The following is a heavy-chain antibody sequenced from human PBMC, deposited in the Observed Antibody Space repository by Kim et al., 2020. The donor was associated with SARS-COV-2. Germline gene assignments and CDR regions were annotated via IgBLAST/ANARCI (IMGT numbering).Heavy chain of an antibody. CDR1: GGSISSGGYY. J-gene: IGHJ4*02. CDR3: ARVYYDYVWGSYRLFDY. Sequence: SETLSLTCTVSGGSISSGGYYWSWIRQHPGKGLEWIGYIYYSGSTYYNPSLKSRVTISVDTSKNQFSLKLSSVTAADTAVYYCARVYYDYVWGSYRLFDYWGQGTLVTVSS. V-gene: IGHV4-31*03. CDR2: IYYSGST. D-gene: IGHD3-16*02.